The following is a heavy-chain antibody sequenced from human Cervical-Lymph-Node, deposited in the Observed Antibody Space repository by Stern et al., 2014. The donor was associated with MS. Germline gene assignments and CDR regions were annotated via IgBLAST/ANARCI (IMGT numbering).Heavy chain of an antibody. J-gene: IGHJ4*02. V-gene: IGHV4-59*01. Sequence: QVQLQESGPGLVKPSETLSLTCTVSGGSISSYYWSWIRQPPGKGLEWIGYIYYSGSNNYNPSLKSRVTISVDTSKNQFSLKLSSVTAADTAVYYCARARRAAARHGFDYWGQGTLVTVSS. CDR2: IYYSGSN. CDR1: GGSISSYY. CDR3: ARARRAAARHGFDY. D-gene: IGHD6-13*01.